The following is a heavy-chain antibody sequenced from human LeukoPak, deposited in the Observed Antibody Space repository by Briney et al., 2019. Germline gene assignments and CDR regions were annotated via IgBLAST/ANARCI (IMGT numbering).Heavy chain of an antibody. CDR3: AKTGSLMGRFFDY. J-gene: IGHJ4*02. D-gene: IGHD3-10*01. CDR2: LDYSGST. Sequence: PSETLSLTCTVSGGSITRYYWSWIRQPPGKGLEWIASLDYSGSTNYNPSLKSRVTVSVDTSKSQFSLKLTSVSAADTAMYFCAKTGSLMGRFFDYWGQGIQVIVSS. V-gene: IGHV4-59*01. CDR1: GGSITRYY.